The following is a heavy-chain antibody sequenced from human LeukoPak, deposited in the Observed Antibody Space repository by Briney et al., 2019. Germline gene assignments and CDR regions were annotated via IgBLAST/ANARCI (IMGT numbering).Heavy chain of an antibody. CDR1: GFTFSSYA. D-gene: IGHD6-13*01. J-gene: IGHJ4*02. CDR2: ISGSGGST. Sequence: GSLRLSCAASGFTFSSYAMSWVRQAPGKGLEWVSAISGSGGSTYYADSVKGRFTISRDNSKNTLYLQMNSLRAEDTAVYYCTGRIGTTYSSSWDYWGQGTLVTVSS. V-gene: IGHV3-23*01. CDR3: TGRIGTTYSSSWDY.